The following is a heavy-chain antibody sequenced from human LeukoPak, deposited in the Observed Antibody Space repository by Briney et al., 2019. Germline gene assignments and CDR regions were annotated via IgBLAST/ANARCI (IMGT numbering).Heavy chain of an antibody. CDR3: ARSYDSSGYYNYYFDN. CDR1: GYSFITYG. D-gene: IGHD3-22*01. Sequence: GASVKVSCKASGYSFITYGISWVRQAPGQGLEWMGWISAYNRSTDYAQNLQGRVTMTTDTSTSTAYMEMRSLRSDDTAVYYCARSYDSSGYYNYYFDNWGQGTLVTVSS. J-gene: IGHJ4*02. CDR2: ISAYNRST. V-gene: IGHV1-18*01.